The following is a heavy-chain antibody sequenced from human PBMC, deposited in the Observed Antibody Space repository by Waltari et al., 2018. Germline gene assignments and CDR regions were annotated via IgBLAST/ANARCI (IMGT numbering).Heavy chain of an antibody. CDR3: ARDGGYCSGGSCYSSAFDI. D-gene: IGHD2-15*01. J-gene: IGHJ3*02. Sequence: EVQLVESGGGLVKPGGSLRLSCAASGFTFSRYSMNWVRQAPGKGLEWVSSIRSSSSYIYYADSVKGRFTISRDNAKNSLFLQMNSLRAEDTAVYYCARDGGYCSGGSCYSSAFDIWGQGTMVTVSS. CDR2: IRSSSSYI. CDR1: GFTFSRYS. V-gene: IGHV3-21*01.